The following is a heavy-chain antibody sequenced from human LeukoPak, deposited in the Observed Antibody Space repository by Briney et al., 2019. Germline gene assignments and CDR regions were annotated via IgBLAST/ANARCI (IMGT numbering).Heavy chain of an antibody. J-gene: IGHJ3*02. CDR2: INPSGGST. V-gene: IGHV1-46*01. Sequence: GASVKVSCKASGYTFTSYYMHWVRQAPGQGLEWMGIINPSGGSTSYAQKFQGRVTMTRDMSTSTVYMELSSLRSEDTAVYYCARDQVRMSSSWYPDAFDIWGQGTMVTVSS. CDR1: GYTFTSYY. CDR3: ARDQVRMSSSWYPDAFDI. D-gene: IGHD6-13*01.